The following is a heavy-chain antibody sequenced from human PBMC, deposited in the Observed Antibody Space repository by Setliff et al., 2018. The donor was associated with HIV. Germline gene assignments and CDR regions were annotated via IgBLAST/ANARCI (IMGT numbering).Heavy chain of an antibody. CDR3: ARDLEDYYDSSGYYYGGWFDP. D-gene: IGHD3-22*01. CDR1: GGSISSGSYP. J-gene: IGHJ5*02. Sequence: SETLSLTCTVSGGSISSGSYPWSWIRQPAGKGLEWIGRIYSSGSTNYNPSLKSRVTISVDTSKNQFSLKLSSVTAADTAVYYCARDLEDYYDSSGYYYGGWFDPWGQGTLVTVSS. CDR2: IYSSGST. V-gene: IGHV4-61*02.